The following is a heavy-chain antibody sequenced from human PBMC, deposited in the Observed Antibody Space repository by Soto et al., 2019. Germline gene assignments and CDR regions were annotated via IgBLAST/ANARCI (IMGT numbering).Heavy chain of an antibody. V-gene: IGHV3-30*18. CDR3: ANGRGYDILTGYPRSDAFDI. D-gene: IGHD3-9*01. Sequence: QVQLVESGGGVVQPGRSLRLSCAASGFTFSSYGMHWVRQAPGKGLEWVAVISYDGSNKYYADSVKGRFTISRDNSKNTLYLQMNSLGAEDTAVYYCANGRGYDILTGYPRSDAFDIWGQGTMVTVSS. J-gene: IGHJ3*02. CDR2: ISYDGSNK. CDR1: GFTFSSYG.